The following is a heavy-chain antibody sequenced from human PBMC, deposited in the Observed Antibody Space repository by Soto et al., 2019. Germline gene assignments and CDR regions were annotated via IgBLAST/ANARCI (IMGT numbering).Heavy chain of an antibody. V-gene: IGHV4-4*02. CDR3: ARERSREGATTLFDY. CDR1: GDSISSDKW. J-gene: IGHJ4*02. Sequence: PSETLSLTCAVSGDSISSDKWWSWVRQPPGKGLEWIGEVYHSGNTNYNPSLKSRVIISVDKSKNQFSLKLSSVTAADTAVYYCARERSREGATTLFDYWGQGTLVTVSS. D-gene: IGHD1-26*01. CDR2: VYHSGNT.